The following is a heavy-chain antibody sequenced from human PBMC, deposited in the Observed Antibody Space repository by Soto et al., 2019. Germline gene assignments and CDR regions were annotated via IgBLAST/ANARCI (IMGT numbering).Heavy chain of an antibody. CDR2: IYYLGST. V-gene: IGHV4-59*01. CDR3: ARDGYDGSGSPYPAY. J-gene: IGHJ4*02. D-gene: IGHD3-10*01. Sequence: SETLSLTCSVSCGSMSDYFWSWIRQSPGKGLEWIGYIYYLGSTDYNPSLKSRVTISVDTSKRQFSLRLTSVTAADTAVYYCARDGYDGSGSPYPAYWGPGTQVTVSS. CDR1: CGSMSDYF.